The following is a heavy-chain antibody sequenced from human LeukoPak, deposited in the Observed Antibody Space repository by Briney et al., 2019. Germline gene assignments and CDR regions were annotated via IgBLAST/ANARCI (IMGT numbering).Heavy chain of an antibody. CDR1: GFTFSSYW. J-gene: IGHJ4*02. D-gene: IGHD3-10*01. Sequence: PGGSLRRSCAASGFTFSSYWMSWVRQAPGKGLEWVANIKQDGSEKYYVDSVKGRFTISRDNDKNSLYLQMNSLRAEDTAVYYCARIRGVRGVNNFDYWGQGTLVTVSS. CDR2: IKQDGSEK. V-gene: IGHV3-7*03. CDR3: ARIRGVRGVNNFDY.